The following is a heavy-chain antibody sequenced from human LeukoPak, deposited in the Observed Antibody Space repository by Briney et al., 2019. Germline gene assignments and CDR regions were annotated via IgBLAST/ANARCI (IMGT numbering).Heavy chain of an antibody. CDR3: AKQRDYYDSSGYYRGYYFDY. J-gene: IGHJ4*02. Sequence: PGGSLRLSCADSGLTFSSYAMSWVRQAPGKGLEWVSSISGSSTRTYYADSVKGRFTVSRDNPKNTLYLQMNSLRAEDTAVYYCAKQRDYYDSSGYYRGYYFDYWGQGTVVTVSS. CDR2: ISGSSTRT. CDR1: GLTFSSYA. V-gene: IGHV3-23*01. D-gene: IGHD3-22*01.